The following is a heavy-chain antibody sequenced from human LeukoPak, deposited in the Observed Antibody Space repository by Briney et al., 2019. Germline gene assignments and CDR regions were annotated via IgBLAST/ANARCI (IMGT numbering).Heavy chain of an antibody. CDR1: GFTFSSYS. CDR3: ARDQTPFY. J-gene: IGHJ4*02. V-gene: IGHV3-21*01. D-gene: IGHD2-15*01. CDR2: ISSSSTYI. Sequence: GGSLRLSCAGSGFTFSSYSMNWVRQAPGKGLEWVSSISSSSTYIYYADSLKGRFTISRDNAKSSMWLQMNSLRDEDTAVYYCARDQTPFYWGQGSLVTVSS.